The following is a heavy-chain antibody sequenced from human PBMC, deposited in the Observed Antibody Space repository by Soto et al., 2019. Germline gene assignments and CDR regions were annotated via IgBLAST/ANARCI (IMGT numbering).Heavy chain of an antibody. CDR1: GYTFTGYY. J-gene: IGHJ4*02. Sequence: QVQLVQSGAEVKKPGASVKVSCKASGYTFTGYYMHWVRQAPGQGLEWMGWINPNSGDTNYAQKFQGRVTMTRDTSISTAYMELSRLRSDDTAVYYCARVRVTAMAPLDYWGQGTLVTVSS. D-gene: IGHD5-18*01. CDR2: INPNSGDT. V-gene: IGHV1-2*02. CDR3: ARVRVTAMAPLDY.